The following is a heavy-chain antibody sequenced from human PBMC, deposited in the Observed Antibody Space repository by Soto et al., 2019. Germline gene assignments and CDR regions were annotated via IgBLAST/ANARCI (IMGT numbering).Heavy chain of an antibody. V-gene: IGHV3-72*01. CDR2: IKNRRYSYTT. CDR3: ARVNDYLDY. J-gene: IGHJ4*02. Sequence: GGSLRLSCAASGFTFSDHYMEWVRQAPGKGLEWVGRIKNRRYSYTTNYAVSVKGRFIISRDDSKNLLYLQMNSLKIEDTAVYYCARVNDYLDYWGQGIPVTVSS. CDR1: GFTFSDHY.